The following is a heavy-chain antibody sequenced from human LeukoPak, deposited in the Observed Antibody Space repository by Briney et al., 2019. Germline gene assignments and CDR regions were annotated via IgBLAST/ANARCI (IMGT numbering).Heavy chain of an antibody. CDR2: ISGSGGST. D-gene: IGHD4-17*01. J-gene: IGHJ1*01. V-gene: IGHV3-23*01. CDR3: AKGEDYGDYFQH. CDR1: GFTFSSYS. Sequence: GGSLRLSCAASGFTFSSYSMNWVRQAPGKGLEWVSAISGSGGSTYYADSVKGRFTISRDNSKNTLYLQMNSLRAEDTAVYYCAKGEDYGDYFQHWGQGTLVTVSS.